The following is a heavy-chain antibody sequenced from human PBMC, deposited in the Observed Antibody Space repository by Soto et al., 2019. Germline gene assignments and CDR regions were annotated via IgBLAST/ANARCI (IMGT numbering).Heavy chain of an antibody. CDR2: IYYSGST. CDR1: GGSISSGDYY. CDR3: ARDRLGIDYYYGMDV. J-gene: IGHJ6*02. Sequence: SETLSLTCTVSGGSISSGDYYWSWIRQPPGKGLEWIGYIYYSGSTYYNPSLKSRVTISVDTSKNQFSLKLSSVTAADTAVYYCARDRLGIDYYYGMDVWGQGTTVTVSS. D-gene: IGHD7-27*01. V-gene: IGHV4-30-4*01.